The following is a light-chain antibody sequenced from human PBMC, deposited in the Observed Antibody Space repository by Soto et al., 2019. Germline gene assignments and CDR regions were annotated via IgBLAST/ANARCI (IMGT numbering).Light chain of an antibody. CDR1: QTFNHT. CDR2: GAS. J-gene: IGKJ5*01. CDR3: QQHNSWPPIT. Sequence: EILMTQSPATMSVSPGEIATLSCRATQTFNHTVVWYQHKPGQAPRLLIYGASTRATGIPARVSGSGSGREFTIIISSLQSEDFSVYYCQQHNSWPPITFGPGTRLEIK. V-gene: IGKV3-15*01.